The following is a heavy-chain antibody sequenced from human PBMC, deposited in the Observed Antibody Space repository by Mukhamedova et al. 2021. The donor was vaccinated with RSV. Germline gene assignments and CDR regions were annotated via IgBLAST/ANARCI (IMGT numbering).Heavy chain of an antibody. CDR3: AKLGTAAPSGYYRFDS. D-gene: IGHD3-22*01. Sequence: GKGLQWVAAISGTGGTTYFADSVRGRFTISRDNSKNTVYLEMNALRAEDTAVYFCAKLGTAAPSGYYRFDSWGLGTLVTVSS. V-gene: IGHV3-23*01. J-gene: IGHJ4*02. CDR2: ISGTGGTT.